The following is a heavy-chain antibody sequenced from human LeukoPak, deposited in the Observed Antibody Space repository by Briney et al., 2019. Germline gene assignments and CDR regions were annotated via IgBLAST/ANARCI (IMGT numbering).Heavy chain of an antibody. CDR1: GFTFSSYG. CDR2: IRYDGSNK. CDR3: AKDPYYDFWSGYYSGPSFDY. V-gene: IGHV3-30*02. Sequence: GGSLRLSCAASGFTFSSYGMHWVRQAPGKGLEWVAFIRYDGSNKYYADSVKGRFTISRDNSKNTLYLQMNSLRAEDTAVYYCAKDPYYDFWSGYYSGPSFDYWGQGTLVTVSS. J-gene: IGHJ4*02. D-gene: IGHD3-3*01.